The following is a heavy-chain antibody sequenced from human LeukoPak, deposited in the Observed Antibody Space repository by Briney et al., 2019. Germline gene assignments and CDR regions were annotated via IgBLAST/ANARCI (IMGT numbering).Heavy chain of an antibody. J-gene: IGHJ6*04. CDR2: ISYDGSNK. CDR3: AKVGWRGINYYYYYGMDV. CDR1: GFTFSSYG. V-gene: IGHV3-30*18. D-gene: IGHD2-15*01. Sequence: GGSLRLSCAASGFTFSSYGMHWVRQAPGKGLEWVAVISYDGSNKYYADSVKGRSTISRDNSKNTLYLQMNSLRAEDTAVYYCAKVGWRGINYYYYYGMDVWGKGTTVTVSS.